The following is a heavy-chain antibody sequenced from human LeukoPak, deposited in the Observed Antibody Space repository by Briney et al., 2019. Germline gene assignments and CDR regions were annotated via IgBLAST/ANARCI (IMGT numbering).Heavy chain of an antibody. J-gene: IGHJ3*02. CDR2: LSSSGLSP. CDR1: GFTFSSYS. Sequence: GGSLILSCAASGFTFSSYSMNWVRQAPGKGLEWVSALSSSGLSPYYADSVKGRFSISRDISKNTLYLQMNSLRAEDTAVYYCTKAGPDTYAFDIWGQGTMVTVSS. V-gene: IGHV3-23*01. D-gene: IGHD2/OR15-2a*01. CDR3: TKAGPDTYAFDI.